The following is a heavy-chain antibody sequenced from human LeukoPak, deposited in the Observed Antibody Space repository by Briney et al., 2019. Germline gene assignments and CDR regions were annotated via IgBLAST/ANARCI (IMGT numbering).Heavy chain of an antibody. V-gene: IGHV3-21*01. CDR2: ISSSSCYI. CDR3: ARDFYYDILTGYYTRPFDY. Sequence: PGGSLRLSCAASGFTFSSYSMNWVRQAPGKGLEWVSSISSSSCYIYYADSVKGRFTISRDNAKNSLYLQMNSLRAEDTAVYYCARDFYYDILTGYYTRPFDYWGQGTLVTVSS. J-gene: IGHJ4*02. CDR1: GFTFSSYS. D-gene: IGHD3-9*01.